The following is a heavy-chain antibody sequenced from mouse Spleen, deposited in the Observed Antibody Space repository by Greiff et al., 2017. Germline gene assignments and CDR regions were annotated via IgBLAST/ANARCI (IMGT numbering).Heavy chain of an antibody. V-gene: IGHV5-12-2*01. CDR2: ISNGGGST. CDR1: GFTFSSYT. Sequence: EVQLMESGGGLVQPGGSLKLSCAASGFTFSSYTMSWVRQTPEKRLEWVAYISNGGGSTYYPDTVKGRFTISRDNAKNTLYLQMSSLKSEDTAMYYCARQGTGLFAYWGQGTLGTGSA. CDR3: ARQGTGLFAY. D-gene: IGHD4-1*01. J-gene: IGHJ3*01.